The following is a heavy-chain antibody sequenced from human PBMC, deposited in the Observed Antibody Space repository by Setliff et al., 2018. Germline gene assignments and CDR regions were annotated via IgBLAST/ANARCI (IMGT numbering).Heavy chain of an antibody. Sequence: SETLSLTCTVSGGSISSYYWSWIRQPPGKGLEWIGYIYYSGSTYYNPSLKSRVTISVDTSKNQFSLKLSSVTAADTAAYYCARDPLTTNRRRAFDIWGQGTMVTVSS. CDR3: ARDPLTTNRRRAFDI. V-gene: IGHV4-59*12. CDR2: IYYSGST. J-gene: IGHJ3*02. CDR1: GGSISSYY. D-gene: IGHD4-17*01.